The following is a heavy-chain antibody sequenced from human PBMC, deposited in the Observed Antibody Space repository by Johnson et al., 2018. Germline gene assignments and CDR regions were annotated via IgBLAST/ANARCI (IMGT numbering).Heavy chain of an antibody. CDR2: VYYTGPT. V-gene: IGHV4-39*01. CDR3: ARHWGY. Sequence: QVQLQESGPGLVKPSETLSLTCTVSGGSISSNYWVWIRQPPGKGLEWIGSVYYTGPTYYNPSLKSRVTISVDTSKNQFSLRLSSVTAADTAVYYCARHWGYWGQGTLGTVSS. J-gene: IGHJ1*01. CDR1: GGSISSNY. D-gene: IGHD3-16*01.